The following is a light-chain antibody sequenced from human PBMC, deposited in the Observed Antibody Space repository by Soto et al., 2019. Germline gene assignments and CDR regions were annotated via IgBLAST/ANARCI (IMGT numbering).Light chain of an antibody. Sequence: QSVLTQPASVSGSPGQSITISCTGTSTDVGSYIYVSWYQQHPGKAPKLMIYEVSNRPSGVSNRFSGSKSGNTASLTISGLQAEDEADYYCNSYTRISPQVFGTGTKLTVL. V-gene: IGLV2-14*01. J-gene: IGLJ1*01. CDR3: NSYTRISPQV. CDR2: EVS. CDR1: STDVGSYIY.